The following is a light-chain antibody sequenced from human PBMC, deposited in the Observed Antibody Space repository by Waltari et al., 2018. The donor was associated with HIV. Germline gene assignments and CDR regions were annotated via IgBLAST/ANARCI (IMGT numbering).Light chain of an antibody. J-gene: IGLJ2*01. V-gene: IGLV3-1*01. Sequence: SYGLTQPPSVSVSPGQTVTISCSGGKLGQKFVSWYLQKAGQSPVLVIYQDTQRPSGIPDRFSSSNSGGTANLTSSGTQAADEGDYCCQAWDNTVVFDGGTKLTVL. CDR1: KLGQKF. CDR2: QDT. CDR3: QAWDNTVV.